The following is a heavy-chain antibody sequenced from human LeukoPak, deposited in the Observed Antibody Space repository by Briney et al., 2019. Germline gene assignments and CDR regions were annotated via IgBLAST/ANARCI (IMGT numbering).Heavy chain of an antibody. J-gene: IGHJ4*02. Sequence: GGSLRLSCAASGFTFSGYSMNWVRQAPGKGLEWVSRIHTDGSSTDYADSVKGRFTISRDNAKNTLWLQMNSLSAEDTGVYYCVRGGSGYTYGEFGYWGQGTLVTVSS. CDR1: GFTFSGYS. V-gene: IGHV3-74*01. CDR2: IHTDGSST. D-gene: IGHD5-18*01. CDR3: VRGGSGYTYGEFGY.